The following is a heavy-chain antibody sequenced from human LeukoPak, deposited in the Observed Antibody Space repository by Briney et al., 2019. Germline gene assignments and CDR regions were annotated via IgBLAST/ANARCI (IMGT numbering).Heavy chain of an antibody. V-gene: IGHV4-61*01. Sequence: SETLSLTCSVSGGSVTSGSYYWSWIRQPPGKELEWIGYISYRGSTNYNPSLKSRVTISVDTSKNQFSLKLSSVTAADTAVYYCARVGDWNDLVYWGQGTLVTVSS. CDR2: ISYRGST. CDR3: ARVGDWNDLVY. D-gene: IGHD1-1*01. CDR1: GGSVTSGSYY. J-gene: IGHJ4*02.